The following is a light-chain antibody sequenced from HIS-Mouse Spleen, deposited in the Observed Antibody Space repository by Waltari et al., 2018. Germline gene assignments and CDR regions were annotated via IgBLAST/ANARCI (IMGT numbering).Light chain of an antibody. V-gene: IGLV2-23*01. CDR1: SSDVGRYNL. Sequence: QSALTQPASVSGSPGQSITISCTGTSSDVGRYNLVSWYQQHPGKAPKLMIYEGSTRPSGVSNRFSGSKSGNTASLTISGLQAEDEADYYCCSYAGSSRNWVFGGGTKLTVL. CDR3: CSYAGSSRNWV. J-gene: IGLJ3*02. CDR2: EGS.